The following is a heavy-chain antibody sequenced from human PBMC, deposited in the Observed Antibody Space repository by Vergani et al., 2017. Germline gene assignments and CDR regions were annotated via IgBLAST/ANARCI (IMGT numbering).Heavy chain of an antibody. CDR1: GFTVSDNY. J-gene: IGHJ4*02. V-gene: IGHV3-66*02. CDR3: ARVVTDYYTDSGLYVGFYFGS. Sequence: EVVLVESGGTLVQPGGSLRLSCAASGFTVSDNYMSWVRQAPGKGLEWVSIIYSGGITYYADSVKGRFTISRDISKNTLHLQLNSLRAEDTAVYYCARVVTDYYTDSGLYVGFYFGSWGQGTLVTVSS. CDR2: IYSGGIT. D-gene: IGHD5-12*01.